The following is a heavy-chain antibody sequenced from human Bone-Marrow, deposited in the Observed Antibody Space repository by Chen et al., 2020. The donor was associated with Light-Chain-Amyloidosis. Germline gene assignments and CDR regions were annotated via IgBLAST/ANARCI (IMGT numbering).Heavy chain of an antibody. CDR1: GYTFPNYW. J-gene: IGHJ4*02. V-gene: IGHV5-51*01. Sequence: EVQLEQSGPEVKKPGESRKISCKGSGYTFPNYWIGCVRQMHGKGLEWMGVIYPDDSDARYSPSFEGQVTISADKSITTAYLQWRSLKASDTAMYYCARRRDGYNFDYWGQGTLVTVSS. D-gene: IGHD5-12*01. CDR2: IYPDDSDA. CDR3: ARRRDGYNFDY.